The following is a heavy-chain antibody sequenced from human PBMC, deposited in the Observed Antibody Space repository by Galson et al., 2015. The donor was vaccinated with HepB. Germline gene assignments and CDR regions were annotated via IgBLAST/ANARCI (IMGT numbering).Heavy chain of an antibody. CDR2: IDPKDDET. CDR1: GYTLTELS. J-gene: IGHJ3*02. Sequence: SVKVSCKVSGYTLTELSMHWVRQAPGKGLEWMGCIDPKDDETIDAQKFQGRVTMTEDTSTDTAYMELSSLRSEDTAVYYCATVSSDYPAAFVIWGQGTMVAVS. CDR3: ATVSSDYPAAFVI. V-gene: IGHV1-24*01. D-gene: IGHD4-11*01.